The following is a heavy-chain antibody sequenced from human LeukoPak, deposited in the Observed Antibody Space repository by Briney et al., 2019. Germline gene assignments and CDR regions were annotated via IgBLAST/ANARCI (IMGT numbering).Heavy chain of an antibody. Sequence: GGSLRLSCAASGFTFSSYSMNWVRQAPGKGLEWVSSISSSSSYIYYADSVKGRFTISRDNAKNSLYLRMNSLRAEDTAVYYCASSGRLARYWGQGTLVTVSS. J-gene: IGHJ4*02. CDR3: ASSGRLARY. CDR2: ISSSSSYI. CDR1: GFTFSSYS. V-gene: IGHV3-21*01. D-gene: IGHD3-10*01.